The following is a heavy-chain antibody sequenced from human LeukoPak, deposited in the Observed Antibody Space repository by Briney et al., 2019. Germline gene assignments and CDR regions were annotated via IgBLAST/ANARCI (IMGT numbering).Heavy chain of an antibody. CDR1: GYTFNGYY. V-gene: IGHV1-2*06. Sequence: ASVKVSCKASGYTFNGYYMHWVRQAPGQGLEWMGRINPNSGGTNYAQKFQGRVTMTRDTSISTAYMVLFSLRSDDTAIYYCARQGDWVSSYFDYWGQGTLVTVSS. D-gene: IGHD3-9*01. CDR2: INPNSGGT. CDR3: ARQGDWVSSYFDY. J-gene: IGHJ4*02.